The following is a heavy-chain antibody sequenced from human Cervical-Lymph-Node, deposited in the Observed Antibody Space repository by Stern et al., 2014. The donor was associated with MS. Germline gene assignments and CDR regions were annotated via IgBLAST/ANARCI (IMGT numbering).Heavy chain of an antibody. CDR1: GYIFTAYY. CDR2: INPNNGDT. CDR3: ARDRASAWYALDF. V-gene: IGHV1-2*02. D-gene: IGHD6-19*01. J-gene: IGHJ4*02. Sequence: VQLVQSGAEVTKPGASVKVSCRPSGYIFTAYYIHWVRQAPGQGLEWMGWINPNNGDTNYAQNFQGRVTMTRDTALKTVYMEFSKLRSDDTALFFCARDRASAWYALDFWVQGTLVTVSS.